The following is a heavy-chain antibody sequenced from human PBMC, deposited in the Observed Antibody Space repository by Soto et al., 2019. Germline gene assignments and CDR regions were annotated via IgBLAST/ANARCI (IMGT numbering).Heavy chain of an antibody. V-gene: IGHV4-59*01. CDR1: GGSISSYY. J-gene: IGHJ4*02. CDR3: ARGGGESYGSYYFDY. CDR2: IYYSGST. Sequence: SETLSLTCTVSGGSISSYYWSWSLQPPGKGLEWIGYIYYSGSTNYYPSLKSRVTISVDTSKNQFSLKLSSVTAADTAVYYCARGGGESYGSYYFDYWGQGTLVTVSS. D-gene: IGHD1-26*01.